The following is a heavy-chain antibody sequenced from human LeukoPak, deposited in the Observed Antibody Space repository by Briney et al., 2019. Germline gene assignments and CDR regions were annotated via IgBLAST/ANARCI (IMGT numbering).Heavy chain of an antibody. CDR1: GYIFTGYY. D-gene: IGHD5-24*01. CDR2: INPNSGGT. Sequence: GPSVKVSCKASGYIFTGYYMHWVRQAPGQGLEWMGWINPNSGGTKYAQKLQGRVTMTRDTSISTAYMELSRLGSDDTALYYCASQQLQWRESYYFDDWGQGTLVTVSS. J-gene: IGHJ4*02. CDR3: ASQQLQWRESYYFDD. V-gene: IGHV1-2*02.